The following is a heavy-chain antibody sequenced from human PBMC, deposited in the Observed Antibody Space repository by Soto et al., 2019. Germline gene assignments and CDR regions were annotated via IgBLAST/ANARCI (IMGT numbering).Heavy chain of an antibody. Sequence: PSETLSLTCTVSGGSISSGGYYWSWIRQHPGKGLEWIGYIYYSGSTYYNPSLKSRVTISVDTSKNQFSLKLSSVTAADTAVYYCASFVGGKVVPAASPWDAFDIWGQGTMVTVSS. CDR1: GGSISSGGYY. CDR3: ASFVGGKVVPAASPWDAFDI. CDR2: IYYSGST. J-gene: IGHJ3*02. V-gene: IGHV4-31*03. D-gene: IGHD2-2*01.